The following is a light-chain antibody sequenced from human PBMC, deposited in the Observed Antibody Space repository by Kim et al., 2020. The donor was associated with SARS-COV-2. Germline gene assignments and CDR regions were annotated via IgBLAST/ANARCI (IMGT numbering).Light chain of an antibody. Sequence: SYELTQPSSVSVSPGQTARIPCSGDPLPKQYAYWYQQKAGQAPVLIIHKDSERASGIPERFSGSSSGTTVTLTISGVQAEDEADFYCQSADANGNVGFRGRTKLTVL. V-gene: IGLV3-25*03. CDR2: KDS. CDR1: PLPKQY. CDR3: QSADANGNVG. J-gene: IGLJ2*01.